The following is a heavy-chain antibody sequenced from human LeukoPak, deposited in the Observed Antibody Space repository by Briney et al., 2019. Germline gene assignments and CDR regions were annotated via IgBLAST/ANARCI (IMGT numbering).Heavy chain of an antibody. CDR2: INHSGST. V-gene: IGHV4-34*01. CDR1: GGSFSGYY. J-gene: IGHJ4*02. Sequence: SETLSLTCAVYGGSFSGYYWSWIRQPPGKGLEWIGEINHSGSTNYNPSLKSRVTISVDTSKNQFSLKLSSVTAADTAVYYCARGRRGNYYGSGSYYSFDYWGQGTLVTVSS. D-gene: IGHD3-10*01. CDR3: ARGRRGNYYGSGSYYSFDY.